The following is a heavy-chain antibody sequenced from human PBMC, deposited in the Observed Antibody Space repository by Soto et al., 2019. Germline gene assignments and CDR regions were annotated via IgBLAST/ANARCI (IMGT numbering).Heavy chain of an antibody. CDR3: ARDLYCDILTGLNWFDH. D-gene: IGHD3-9*01. J-gene: IGHJ5*02. V-gene: IGHV4-38-2*02. CDR2: IYHSGSN. CDR1: GYSISSGYY. Sequence: PSETLSLTCAVSGYSISSGYYWGWIRQPPGKGLEWIGSIYHSGSNYYNTPPNRRVTISVDTSKNQSALKLSSVTAADTAVYYCARDLYCDILTGLNWFDHWGQGTQVTVSS.